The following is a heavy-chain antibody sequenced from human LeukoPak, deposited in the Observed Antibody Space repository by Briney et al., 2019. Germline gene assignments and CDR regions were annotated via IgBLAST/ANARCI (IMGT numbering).Heavy chain of an antibody. Sequence: GGSLRLSCAASGFTFSSYAMSWVRQAPGKGLEWVSAISGSGGSTYYADSVKGRFTISRDNSKNTLYLRMNSLRAEDTAVYYCAKTITAMVKCYYGMDVWGKGTTVTVSS. CDR3: AKTITAMVKCYYGMDV. J-gene: IGHJ6*04. D-gene: IGHD5-18*01. V-gene: IGHV3-23*01. CDR2: ISGSGGST. CDR1: GFTFSSYA.